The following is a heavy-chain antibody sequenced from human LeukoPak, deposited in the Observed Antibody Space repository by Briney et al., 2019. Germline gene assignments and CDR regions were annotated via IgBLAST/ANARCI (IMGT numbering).Heavy chain of an antibody. D-gene: IGHD3-3*01. J-gene: IGHJ6*03. CDR1: GGSFSGYY. V-gene: IGHV4-34*01. CDR3: ARANARSGYYTNYYYYMDV. Sequence: SETLSLTCAVYGGSFSGYYWSWIRQPPGKGLEWIGEINHSGSTNYNPSLKSRVTISVDTSKNQFPLKLSPVTAADTAVYYCARANARSGYYTNYYYYMDVWGKGTTVTVSS. CDR2: INHSGST.